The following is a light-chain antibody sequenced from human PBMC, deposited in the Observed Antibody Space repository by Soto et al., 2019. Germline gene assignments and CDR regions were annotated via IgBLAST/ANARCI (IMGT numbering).Light chain of an antibody. CDR2: GAS. Sequence: EIVLTQSPGTLSLSPGDRATLYCRASQSVSSSNLAWYQQQRGQSPRLLIYGASSRATGIPDRFSGSGSGPDFTLTISRLEPEDFAVYFRQHYGSSPWTFGQGTKVDIK. CDR3: QHYGSSPWT. CDR1: QSVSSSN. V-gene: IGKV3-20*01. J-gene: IGKJ1*01.